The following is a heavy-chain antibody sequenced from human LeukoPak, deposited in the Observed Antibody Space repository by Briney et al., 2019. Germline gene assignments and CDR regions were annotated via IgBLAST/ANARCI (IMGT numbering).Heavy chain of an antibody. J-gene: IGHJ5*02. Sequence: ASVKVSCKTSGYTFTTYGISWVRQAPGQGLEWMGWISPYNANTNYAQKLQGRVTMTTDTSTSTAYMELRSLRSDDTAVYYCARSGYCSSTSCYGRPLNWFDPWGQGTLVTVSS. V-gene: IGHV1-18*01. D-gene: IGHD2-2*01. CDR1: GYTFTTYG. CDR3: ARSGYCSSTSCYGRPLNWFDP. CDR2: ISPYNANT.